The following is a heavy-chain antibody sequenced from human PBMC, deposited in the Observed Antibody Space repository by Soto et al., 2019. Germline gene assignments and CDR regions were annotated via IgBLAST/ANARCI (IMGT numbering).Heavy chain of an antibody. CDR2: IIPIFGTA. D-gene: IGHD5-12*01. CDR1: GGTFSSYA. V-gene: IGHV1-69*13. J-gene: IGHJ4*02. Sequence: ASVKVSCKASGGTFSSYAISWVRQAPGQGLEWMGGIIPIFGTANYAQKFQGRVTITADESTSTAYMELSSLRSEDTAVYYCARGAYVDIVATILPSDYWGQGTLVTVSS. CDR3: ARGAYVDIVATILPSDY.